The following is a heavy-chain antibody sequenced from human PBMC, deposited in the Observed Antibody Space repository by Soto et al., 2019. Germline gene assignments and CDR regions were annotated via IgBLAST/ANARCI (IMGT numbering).Heavy chain of an antibody. V-gene: IGHV4-4*07. CDR3: ARGQRFSDWFEP. J-gene: IGHJ5*02. CDR2: IYSSGST. Sequence: PSETLSLTCTVSVGAITSYYWTLIRQPAGKGLEWIGRIYSSGSTKYNPSLQSRISMSLDTSKNQFSLTLASVTAADTAVYYCARGQRFSDWFEPWGQGTLVTVSS. D-gene: IGHD3-3*01. CDR1: VGAITSYY.